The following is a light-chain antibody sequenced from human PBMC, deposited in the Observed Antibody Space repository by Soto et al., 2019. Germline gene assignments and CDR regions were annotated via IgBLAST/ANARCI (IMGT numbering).Light chain of an antibody. J-gene: IGLJ7*01. CDR1: SSDVGSYKL. Sequence: QSALTQPASVSGSPGQSTTISCTGTSSDVGSYKLVSWYQQHPGKAPKLMISEVSKRPSGISDRFSGSKSGSTASLTISGLQAEDEADYYCCSYAGTSTHTVFGGGTKVTVL. CDR3: CSYAGTSTHTV. CDR2: EVS. V-gene: IGLV2-23*02.